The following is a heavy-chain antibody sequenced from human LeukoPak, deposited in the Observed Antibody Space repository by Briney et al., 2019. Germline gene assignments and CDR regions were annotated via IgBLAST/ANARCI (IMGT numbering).Heavy chain of an antibody. J-gene: IGHJ4*02. CDR1: GLTFSSYS. Sequence: GGSLRLSCAASGLTFSSYSMNWVRQAPGKGLEWVSSISSSSSYIYYADSVKGRFTISRDNAKNSLYLQMNSLRAEDTAVCYCAREVQQLDIPSLHTLYYFDYWGQGTLVTVSS. CDR2: ISSSSSYI. D-gene: IGHD6-13*01. CDR3: AREVQQLDIPSLHTLYYFDY. V-gene: IGHV3-21*01.